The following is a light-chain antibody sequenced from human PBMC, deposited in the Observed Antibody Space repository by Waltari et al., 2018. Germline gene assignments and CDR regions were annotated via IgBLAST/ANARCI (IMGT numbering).Light chain of an antibody. V-gene: IGKV3-15*01. CDR2: GAS. CDR3: QQYNNWPPLFT. CDR1: QSVTTN. J-gene: IGKJ3*01. Sequence: EIVMTQSPATLSVSPGERATLSCSASQSVTTNLAWYQQKPGQAPRLLIYGASTRATGSPAMFRGSGSVTEFTLTISGTQSGDFAIYYCQQYNNWPPLFTFGPGTRVDFK.